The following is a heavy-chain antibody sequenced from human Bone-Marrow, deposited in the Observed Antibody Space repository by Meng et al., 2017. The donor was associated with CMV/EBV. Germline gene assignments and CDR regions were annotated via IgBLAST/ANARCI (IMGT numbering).Heavy chain of an antibody. CDR2: ISSSSSYI. J-gene: IGHJ6*02. V-gene: IGHV3-21*01. D-gene: IGHD3-16*01. CDR1: GFTLSSYP. Sequence: GESLKISCAASGFTLSSYPMHWVRQAPGKGLEWVSSISSSSSYIYYADSVKGRFTISRDNAKNSLYLQMNSLRAEDTAVYYCARVGDRYYYYYGMDVWGQGTTVTVSS. CDR3: ARVGDRYYYYYGMDV.